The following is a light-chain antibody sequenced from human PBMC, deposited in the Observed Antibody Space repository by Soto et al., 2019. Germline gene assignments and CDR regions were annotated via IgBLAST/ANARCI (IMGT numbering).Light chain of an antibody. Sequence: EIVMTQSPATLSVSPGDRATISCRASQSVSSYLAWYQQKPGQAPRLLIYGASTRATGIPARFSGSGSGTEFTLTISSLQSEDFAAYYFQQYNNWPGTFGQGTKVEIK. J-gene: IGKJ1*01. CDR2: GAS. CDR3: QQYNNWPGT. V-gene: IGKV3-15*01. CDR1: QSVSSY.